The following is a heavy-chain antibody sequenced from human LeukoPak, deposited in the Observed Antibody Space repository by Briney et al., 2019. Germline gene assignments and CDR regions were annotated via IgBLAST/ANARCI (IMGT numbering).Heavy chain of an antibody. V-gene: IGHV4-34*01. CDR2: INHSGST. CDR1: DGSFSGYY. J-gene: IGHJ4*02. CDR3: ARKKYGSGSCYFDY. D-gene: IGHD3-10*01. Sequence: SETLSLTCAVYDGSFSGYYWTWIRQPPGKGLEWIGEINHSGSTNYNPSLKSRVTISVDTSKNQFSLKLSSVTAADTTVYYCARKKYGSGSCYFDYWGQGTLVTVSS.